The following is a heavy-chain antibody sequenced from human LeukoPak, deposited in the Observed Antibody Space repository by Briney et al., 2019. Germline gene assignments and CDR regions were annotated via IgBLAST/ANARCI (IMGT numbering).Heavy chain of an antibody. V-gene: IGHV4-59*01. J-gene: IGHJ6*03. CDR3: ARGCRITMVRGVIITDYYYYYVDV. CDR1: GGSISSYY. CDR2: IYYSGST. Sequence: SETLSLTCTVSGGSISSYYWSWIRQPPGKGLEWIGYIYYSGSTNYNPSLKSRVTISVDTSKNQFSLKLSSVTAADTAVYYCARGCRITMVRGVIITDYYYYYVDVWGKGTTVTVSS. D-gene: IGHD3-10*01.